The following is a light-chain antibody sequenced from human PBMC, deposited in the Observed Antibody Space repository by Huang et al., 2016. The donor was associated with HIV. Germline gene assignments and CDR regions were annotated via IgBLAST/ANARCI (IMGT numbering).Light chain of an antibody. V-gene: IGKV3-15*01. CDR1: QSISSK. J-gene: IGKJ3*01. CDR2: GAS. Sequence: ERVMTPSPVTLSVSPGESATFSCRASQSISSKLAWYQQKPGQAPRLLIYGASTRATGSPARCRGSGSGTEFTLTISSLQSEDVAGYDCQQYKNWPFTFGPGTRVDSK. CDR3: QQYKNWPFT.